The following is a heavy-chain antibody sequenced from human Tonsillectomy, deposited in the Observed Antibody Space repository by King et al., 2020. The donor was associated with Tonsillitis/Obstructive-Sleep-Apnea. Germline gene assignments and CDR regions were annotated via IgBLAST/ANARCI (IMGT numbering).Heavy chain of an antibody. J-gene: IGHJ6*03. D-gene: IGHD2-2*01. V-gene: IGHV1-69*09. Sequence: GQLVQSGAEVKKPGSSVKVSCKASGGTFSSYAISWVRQAPGQGLEWMGRIIPILGIANYAQKFQGRVTITADKSTSTAYMELSSLRSEDTAVYYCARGRGIGVVPPAPGGTYYYYMDVWGKGTTVTVSS. CDR3: ARGRGIGVVPPAPGGTYYYYMDV. CDR2: IIPILGIA. CDR1: GGTFSSYA.